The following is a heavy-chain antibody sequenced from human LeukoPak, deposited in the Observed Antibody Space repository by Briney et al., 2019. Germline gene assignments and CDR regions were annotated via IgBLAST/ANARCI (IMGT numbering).Heavy chain of an antibody. Sequence: GGSLRLSCAASGFTFSSYSMNWVRQAPGKGLEWVSYISSSSSTIYYADSVKGRFTISRDNAKNSLYPQMNSLRAEDTAVYYCAKDPNPGYSSGMDYWGQGTLVTVSS. CDR3: AKDPNPGYSSGMDY. CDR2: ISSSSSTI. V-gene: IGHV3-48*01. CDR1: GFTFSSYS. D-gene: IGHD6-25*01. J-gene: IGHJ4*02.